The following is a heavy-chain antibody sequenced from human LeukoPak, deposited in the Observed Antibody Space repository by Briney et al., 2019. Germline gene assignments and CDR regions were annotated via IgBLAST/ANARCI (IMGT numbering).Heavy chain of an antibody. Sequence: GGSLRHSCAASGFTFSSYAMSWVRQAPGKGLEWVSAISGSGGSTYYADSVKGRFTISRDNSKNTLYLQMNSLRAEDTAVYYCAKGTNYDILTGPGGMDVWGQGTTVTVSS. CDR3: AKGTNYDILTGPGGMDV. J-gene: IGHJ6*02. CDR1: GFTFSSYA. CDR2: ISGSGGST. V-gene: IGHV3-23*01. D-gene: IGHD3-9*01.